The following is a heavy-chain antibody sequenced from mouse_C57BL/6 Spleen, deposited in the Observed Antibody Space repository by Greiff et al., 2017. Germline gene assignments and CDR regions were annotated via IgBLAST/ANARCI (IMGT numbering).Heavy chain of an antibody. V-gene: IGHV1-82*01. J-gene: IGHJ4*01. D-gene: IGHD1-1*01. CDR2: IYPGDGDT. CDR1: GYAFSSSW. CDR3: ARGYGSSYVGAMDY. Sequence: VQRVESGPELVKPGASVKISCKASGYAFSSSWMNWVKQRPGKGLEWIGRIYPGDGDTNYNGKFKGKATLTADKSSSTAYMQLSSLTSEDSAVYFCARGYGSSYVGAMDYWGQGTSVTVSS.